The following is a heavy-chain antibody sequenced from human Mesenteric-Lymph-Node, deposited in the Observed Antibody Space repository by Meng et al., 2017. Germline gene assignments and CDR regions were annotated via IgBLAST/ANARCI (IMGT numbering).Heavy chain of an antibody. J-gene: IGHJ4*02. CDR1: GFTFSNAW. CDR2: IKSKTAGGTT. CDR3: ARDRSGYDFDLVY. D-gene: IGHD5-12*01. Sequence: GESLKISCAASGFTFSNAWMNWVRQAPGKGLEWVGRIKSKTAGGTTDYAAPVKGRFTISRDNAKNTLYLQMNSLRAEDTAVYYCARDRSGYDFDLVYWGQGTLVTVSS. V-gene: IGHV3-15*01.